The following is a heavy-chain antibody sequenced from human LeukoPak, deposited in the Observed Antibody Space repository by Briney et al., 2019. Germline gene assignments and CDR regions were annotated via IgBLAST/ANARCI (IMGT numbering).Heavy chain of an antibody. CDR1: GGSFSGSY. Sequence: PSETLSLTCAVYGGSFSGSYWSWIRQPPGKGLEWIGSIYYSGSTYYNPSLKSRVTISVDTSKNQFSLKLSSVTAADTAVYYCASYYIESGLLWGQGTLVTVSS. V-gene: IGHV4-34*01. D-gene: IGHD3-10*01. CDR3: ASYYIESGLL. CDR2: IYYSGST. J-gene: IGHJ4*02.